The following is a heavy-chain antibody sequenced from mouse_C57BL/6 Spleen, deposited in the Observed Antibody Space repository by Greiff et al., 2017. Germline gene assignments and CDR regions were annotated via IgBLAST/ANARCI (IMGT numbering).Heavy chain of an antibody. CDR2: IDPSDSYT. V-gene: IGHV1-69*01. Sequence: QVQLQQPGAELVMPGASVKLSCKASGYTFTSYWMHWVKQRPGQGLEWIGEIDPSDSYTNYNQKFKGKSTLTVDKSSSTAYMQLSSLTSADSAVYYCARSGDYEAWFAYWGQGTLVTVSA. J-gene: IGHJ3*01. CDR1: GYTFTSYW. CDR3: ARSGDYEAWFAY. D-gene: IGHD2-4*01.